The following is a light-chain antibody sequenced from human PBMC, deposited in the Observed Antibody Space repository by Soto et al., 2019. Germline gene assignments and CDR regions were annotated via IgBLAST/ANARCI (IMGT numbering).Light chain of an antibody. CDR3: GTWDSGLSGFV. CDR1: NSNIGNNY. J-gene: IGLJ1*01. V-gene: IGLV1-51*01. Sequence: QSVLTQPPSVSAAPGQKVTISCSGSNSNIGNNYVYWYQQFPGAAPKLLMYENAKRASGIPDRFSGSKSGTAATLAITGKQTGDEADYYCGTWDSGLSGFVFGTGTKVTV. CDR2: ENA.